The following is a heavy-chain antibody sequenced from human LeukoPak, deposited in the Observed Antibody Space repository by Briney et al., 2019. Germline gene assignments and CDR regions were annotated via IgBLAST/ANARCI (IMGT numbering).Heavy chain of an antibody. CDR2: ISGSGGGST. CDR1: GFTFRSYE. V-gene: IGHV3-23*01. CDR3: AKRYCTDTSCHLGPYYYYMDV. J-gene: IGHJ6*03. Sequence: PGGSLTLSCEDSGFTFRSYEMNWVRQAPGKGLEWVSAISGSGGGSTYYADSVKGRFTISRDNSKNTLYLQMNSLRAEDTAVYYCAKRYCTDTSCHLGPYYYYMDVWGKGTTVTISS. D-gene: IGHD2-2*01.